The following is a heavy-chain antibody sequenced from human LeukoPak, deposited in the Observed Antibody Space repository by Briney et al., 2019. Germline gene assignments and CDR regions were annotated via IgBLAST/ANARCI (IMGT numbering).Heavy chain of an antibody. V-gene: IGHV4-34*01. CDR2: INHSGST. J-gene: IGHJ4*02. CDR3: AKPPVAATLIDY. D-gene: IGHD2-15*01. CDR1: GGSFSGYY. Sequence: SETLSLTCAVYGGSFSGYYWSWIRQPPGKGLEWIGEINHSGSTNYNPSLKSRVTISVDTSKNQFSLKLSSVTAADTAVYYCAKPPVAATLIDYWGQGTLVTVSS.